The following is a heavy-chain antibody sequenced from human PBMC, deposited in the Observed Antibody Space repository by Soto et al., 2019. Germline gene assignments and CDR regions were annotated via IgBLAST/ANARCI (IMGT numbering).Heavy chain of an antibody. V-gene: IGHV4-34*01. CDR1: GGSFSGYY. CDR3: ARAGAVAGTLNDY. D-gene: IGHD6-19*01. Sequence: SETLSLTCAVYGGSFSGYYWSCIRQPPGKGLEWIGEINHSGSTNYNPSLKSRVTISVDTSKNQFSLKLSSVTAADTAVYYCARAGAVAGTLNDYWGQGTLVTVSS. CDR2: INHSGST. J-gene: IGHJ4*02.